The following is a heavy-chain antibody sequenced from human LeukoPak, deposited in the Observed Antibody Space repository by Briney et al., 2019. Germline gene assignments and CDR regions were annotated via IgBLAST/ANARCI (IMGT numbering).Heavy chain of an antibody. V-gene: IGHV4-39*07. Sequence: SETLSLTCTVSGGSISSSSYYWGWIRQPPGKGLEWIGSIYYSGSTYYNPSLKSRVTISLDASKNHFSLKLSSLTAADTAVYYCARARSAFNYPLYFDYWGQGALVTVSS. CDR2: IYYSGST. D-gene: IGHD5-24*01. CDR1: GGSISSSSYY. CDR3: ARARSAFNYPLYFDY. J-gene: IGHJ4*02.